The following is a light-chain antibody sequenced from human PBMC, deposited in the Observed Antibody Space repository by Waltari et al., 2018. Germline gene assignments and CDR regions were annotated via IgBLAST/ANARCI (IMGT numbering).Light chain of an antibody. Sequence: IIYDVSHRPSGVSFRFSGSKSDNTASLTISGLQAEDEADYYCISYTTSDTMIFGGGTKLTVL. CDR3: ISYTTSDTMI. CDR2: DVS. J-gene: IGLJ2*01. V-gene: IGLV2-14*03.